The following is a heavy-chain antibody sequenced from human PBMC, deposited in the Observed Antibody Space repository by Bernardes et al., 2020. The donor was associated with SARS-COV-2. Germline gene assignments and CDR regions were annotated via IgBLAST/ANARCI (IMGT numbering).Heavy chain of an antibody. D-gene: IGHD2-15*01. V-gene: IGHV4-34*01. J-gene: IGHJ2*01. CDR3: ARGSAAVVSHFMLLFANWYFDL. Sequence: SETLSLTCAVYSGSFSGYYWSWIRQTPGKGLEWIGETNDSGSTKYNPALKSRVTISVDPSKNQFSLKLNSVTAADTAVYYCARGSAAVVSHFMLLFANWYFDLWGRGTLVTVSS. CDR2: TNDSGST. CDR1: SGSFSGYY.